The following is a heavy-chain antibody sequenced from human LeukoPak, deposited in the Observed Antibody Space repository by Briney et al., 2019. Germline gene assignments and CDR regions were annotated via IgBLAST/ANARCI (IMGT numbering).Heavy chain of an antibody. CDR3: ASLHPTHYSIDY. V-gene: IGHV3-53*01. CDR1: GFTASSNY. CDR2: IYSGGST. J-gene: IGHJ4*02. Sequence: GGSLKPSCPAPGFTASSNYMSWVRQAPGKGLEWVSVIYSGGSTYYADSVKGRFTISRDNSKNTLYLQMNSLRAEDTAVYYCASLHPTHYSIDYWGQGTLVTVSS. D-gene: IGHD2-15*01.